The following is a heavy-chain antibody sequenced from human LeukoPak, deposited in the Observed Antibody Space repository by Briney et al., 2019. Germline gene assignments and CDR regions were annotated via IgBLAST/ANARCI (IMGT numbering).Heavy chain of an antibody. V-gene: IGHV1-18*01. CDR1: GFTFTNYG. J-gene: IGHJ5*01. CDR2: ISSYNGDT. Sequence: ASVKVSCKTSGFTFTNYGVTWVRQAPGQGLEWMGWISSYNGDTNYAQKLQGRVTMTADRSTSTAYMELRSLRSDDTAVYYCARALGDRHFVVVTDNNWLDSWGQGTLVTVSS. D-gene: IGHD2-21*02. CDR3: ARALGDRHFVVVTDNNWLDS.